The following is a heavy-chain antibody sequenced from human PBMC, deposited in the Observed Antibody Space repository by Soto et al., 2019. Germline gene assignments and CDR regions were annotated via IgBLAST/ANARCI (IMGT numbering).Heavy chain of an antibody. D-gene: IGHD6-13*01. CDR2: ISGIGGST. J-gene: IGHJ4*02. CDR3: ARGSSGYISSWYYFDY. V-gene: IGHV3-23*01. CDR1: GLTFTDYA. Sequence: PGGSLRLSCVASGLTFTDYAFSWVRQAPGKGLEWVATISGIGGSTYLADSVKGRLSISRDNSKNTVSLLMNSLRAEDTAVYFCARGSSGYISSWYYFDYWGRGTLVTVSS.